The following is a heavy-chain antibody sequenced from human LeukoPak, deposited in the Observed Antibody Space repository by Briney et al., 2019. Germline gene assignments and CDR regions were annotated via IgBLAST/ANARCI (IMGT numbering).Heavy chain of an antibody. J-gene: IGHJ5*02. CDR2: IYHSGST. CDR3: ASGVGYGDYGTPGA. Sequence: SETLSLTCAVSGGSISSGGYSWSWIRQPPGKGLEWIGYIYHSGSTYYNPSLKSRVTISVDRSKNQFSLKLSSVTAADTAVYYCASGVGYGDYGTPGAWGQGTLV. CDR1: GGSISSGGYS. D-gene: IGHD4-17*01. V-gene: IGHV4-30-2*01.